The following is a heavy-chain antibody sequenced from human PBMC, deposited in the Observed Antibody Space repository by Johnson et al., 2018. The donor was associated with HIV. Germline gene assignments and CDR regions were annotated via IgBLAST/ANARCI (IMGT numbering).Heavy chain of an antibody. Sequence: QMLLVESGGGVVQPGRSLRLSCAASGFTFSTYGMHWVRQAPGKGLEWVAVTSYDGGNKYYADSVKGRFTISRDNSKNTLYLQMNSLRAEDTAVYYCARGGLGDYVVAFDIWCQGTMVTVSS. J-gene: IGHJ3*02. V-gene: IGHV3-30*19. CDR1: GFTFSTYG. CDR2: TSYDGGNK. CDR3: ARGGLGDYVVAFDI. D-gene: IGHD4-17*01.